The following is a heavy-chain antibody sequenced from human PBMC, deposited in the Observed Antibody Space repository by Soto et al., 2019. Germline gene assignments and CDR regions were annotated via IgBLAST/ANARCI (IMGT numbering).Heavy chain of an antibody. CDR2: ISWNSGSI. V-gene: IGHV3-9*01. Sequence: GGSLRLSCAASGFTFDDYAMHWVRQAPGKGLEWVSGISWNSGSIGYADSVKGRFTISRDNAKNSLYLQMNSLRAEDTALYYCAKSPSHYYDSFYFDYWGQGALVTVSS. CDR3: AKSPSHYYDSFYFDY. J-gene: IGHJ4*02. CDR1: GFTFDDYA. D-gene: IGHD3-22*01.